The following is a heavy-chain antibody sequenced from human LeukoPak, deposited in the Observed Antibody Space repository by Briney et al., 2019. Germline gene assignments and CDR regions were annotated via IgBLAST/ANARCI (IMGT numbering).Heavy chain of an antibody. CDR1: GFTFSSHW. Sequence: GGSLRLSCAASGFTFSSHWMAWVRQAPGRGPEWVASINKDGSEQYYVDSVKGRFTISRDNAKNSLSLQVSSLRAEDTAVYYCTRGGATSSWYWFFWGQGTLVTVSS. D-gene: IGHD6-13*01. CDR3: TRGGATSSWYWFF. V-gene: IGHV3-7*01. J-gene: IGHJ4*02. CDR2: INKDGSEQ.